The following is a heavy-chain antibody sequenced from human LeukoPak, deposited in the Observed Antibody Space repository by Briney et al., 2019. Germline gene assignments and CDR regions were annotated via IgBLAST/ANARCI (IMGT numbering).Heavy chain of an antibody. CDR1: GGSISSGGYY. D-gene: IGHD5-12*01. J-gene: IGHJ4*01. CDR3: ARESIVATIIDY. CDR2: IYYSGST. Sequence: SQTLSLTCTVSGGSISSGGYYWSWIRQHPGKGLEWIGYIYYSGSTYYNPSLKSRVSISVDTSKNQFSLKLSSVTAADTAVYYCARESIVATIIDYWGQGILLTVSS. V-gene: IGHV4-31*03.